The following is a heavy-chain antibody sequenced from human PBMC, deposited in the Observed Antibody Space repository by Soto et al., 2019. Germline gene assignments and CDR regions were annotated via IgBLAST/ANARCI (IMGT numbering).Heavy chain of an antibody. CDR2: FDPEDGET. CDR1: GYTLTELS. D-gene: IGHD6-13*01. Sequence: ASVQVSCKVSGYTLTELSIHWVRQAPGKGLEWMGGFDPEDGETIYAQKFQGRVTMTEDTSTDTAYMELSSLRSEDTAVYYCATTNLRIAAAGTDYYYYYMDVWGKGTTVTVSS. V-gene: IGHV1-24*01. J-gene: IGHJ6*03. CDR3: ATTNLRIAAAGTDYYYYYMDV.